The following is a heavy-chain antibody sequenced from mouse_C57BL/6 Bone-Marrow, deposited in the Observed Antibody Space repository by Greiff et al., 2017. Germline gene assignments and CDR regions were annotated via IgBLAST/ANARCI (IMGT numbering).Heavy chain of an antibody. Sequence: EVMLVESGGGLVQPGGSLKLSCAASGFTFSDYYMYWVRQTPEKRLEWVAYISNGGGSTYYPDTVKGRFTISRDNAKNTLYLQMSRLKSEDTAMYYCAILYDYDGAYWGQGTLVTVSA. CDR1: GFTFSDYY. CDR3: AILYDYDGAY. V-gene: IGHV5-12*01. CDR2: ISNGGGST. D-gene: IGHD2-4*01. J-gene: IGHJ3*01.